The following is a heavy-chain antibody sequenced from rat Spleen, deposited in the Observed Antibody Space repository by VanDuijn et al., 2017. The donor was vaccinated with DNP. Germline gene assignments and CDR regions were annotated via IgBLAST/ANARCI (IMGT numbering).Heavy chain of an antibody. CDR2: IIYDGSST. CDR1: GFTFSDYA. J-gene: IGHJ4*01. Sequence: EVQLVESGGGLVQPGRSLKLSCAASGFTFSDYAMAWVRQAPKKGLEWVATIIYDGSSTYYRDSVKGRFTISRDNAKSTLYLQMDSLRSEDTATYYCARQGHSSYIYYYVMDAWGQGASVTVSS. V-gene: IGHV5-17*01. CDR3: ARQGHSSYIYYYVMDA. D-gene: IGHD1-2*01.